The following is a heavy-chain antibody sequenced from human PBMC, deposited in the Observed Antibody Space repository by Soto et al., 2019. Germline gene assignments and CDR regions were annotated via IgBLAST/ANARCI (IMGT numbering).Heavy chain of an antibody. J-gene: IGHJ4*02. CDR3: AKAKFDFWSGYWSPSLDF. CDR1: RYTFTSYY. Sequence: ASVKVSCRASRYTFTSYYIHWVRQAPGQGLEWMGWINPNNGYTKYTQKFQGRVTVTRDTSITTAYLELTRLQSDDTAVYYCAKAKFDFWSGYWSPSLDFWGQGTLVTVSS. CDR2: INPNNGYT. V-gene: IGHV1-2*02. D-gene: IGHD3-3*01.